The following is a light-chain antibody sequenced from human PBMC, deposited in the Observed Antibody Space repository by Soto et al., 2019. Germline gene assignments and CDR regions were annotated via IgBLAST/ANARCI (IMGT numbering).Light chain of an antibody. V-gene: IGKV3-20*01. Sequence: IVLMQSPDTLSLSPGERATLSCRASRSLSSDYLAWYQQKPGQAPRLLFYHASRRATGTPDRFSVSGSGTDFTLTISRLEPGDFAVYYCQQYGYSPITFGQGTRLEIK. CDR3: QQYGYSPIT. CDR2: HAS. CDR1: RSLSSDY. J-gene: IGKJ5*01.